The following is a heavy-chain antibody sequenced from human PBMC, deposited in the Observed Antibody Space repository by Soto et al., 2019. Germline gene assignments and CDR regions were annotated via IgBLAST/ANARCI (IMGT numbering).Heavy chain of an antibody. D-gene: IGHD6-13*01. CDR2: ISYDGSNK. CDR1: GFTFSDYG. Sequence: QVQLVESGGGVVQPGRSLRLSCAASGFTFSDYGMHWVRQAPGKGLEWVAIISYDGSNKYYADSVKGRITISRDNSKKXLYLQVNTLRPEDTAVSYCAKSLRTAGPADPHFDYWGQGILVTVSS. V-gene: IGHV3-30*18. CDR3: AKSLRTAGPADPHFDY. J-gene: IGHJ4*02.